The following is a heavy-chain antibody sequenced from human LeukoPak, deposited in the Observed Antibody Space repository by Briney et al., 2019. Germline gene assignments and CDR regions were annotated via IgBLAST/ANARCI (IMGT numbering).Heavy chain of an antibody. CDR2: ISYDGSNK. CDR3: ARGYSGSYALDY. J-gene: IGHJ4*02. Sequence: GRSLRLSCAASGFTFSSYATHWVRQAPGKGLEWVAVISYDGSNKYYADSVKGRFTISRDNSKNTLYLQMNSLRAEDTAVYYCARGYSGSYALDYWGQGTLVTVSS. D-gene: IGHD1-26*01. CDR1: GFTFSSYA. V-gene: IGHV3-30-3*01.